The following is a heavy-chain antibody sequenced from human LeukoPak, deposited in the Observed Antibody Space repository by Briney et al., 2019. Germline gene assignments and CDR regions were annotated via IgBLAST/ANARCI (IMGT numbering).Heavy chain of an antibody. CDR1: GFTFSAYS. D-gene: IGHD2-15*01. V-gene: IGHV3-21*01. Sequence: GGSLRLSCAVSGFTFSAYSMNWVRQAPGKGLEWVSSISSTSDYIYYADSVKGRFTISRDNAKDSLYLQMNSLRAEDTAVYYCGRQAAPDYWGQGTLVTVSS. CDR2: ISSTSDYI. J-gene: IGHJ4*02. CDR3: GRQAAPDY.